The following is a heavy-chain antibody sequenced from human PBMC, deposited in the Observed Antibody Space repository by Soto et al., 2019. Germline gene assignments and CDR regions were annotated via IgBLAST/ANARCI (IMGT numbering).Heavy chain of an antibody. CDR3: ARGRGVIRNYYGMDV. Sequence: QVQLVQSGAEVKKPGASVKISCEASGYTFTNFSIHWVRQAPGQRLEWMGWINAGSDYTKYSRRFQDRLIITRDRSESTAYMELSILRSEDTDMFYCARGRGVIRNYYGMDVWGQGTTVTVSS. CDR2: INAGSDYT. V-gene: IGHV1-3*01. CDR1: GYTFTNFS. D-gene: IGHD3-3*02. J-gene: IGHJ6*02.